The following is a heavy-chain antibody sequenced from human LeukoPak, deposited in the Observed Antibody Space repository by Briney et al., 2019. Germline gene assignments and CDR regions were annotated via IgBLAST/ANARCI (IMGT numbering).Heavy chain of an antibody. CDR2: ISYDGSNK. V-gene: IGHV3-30*18. CDR1: GFTSSSYG. CDR3: AKDGGSGWSYFDY. J-gene: IGHJ4*02. D-gene: IGHD6-19*01. Sequence: GGSLRLSCAASGFTSSSYGMHWVRQAPGKGLEWVAVISYDGSNKYYADSVKGRFTISRDNSKNTLYLQMNSLRAEDTAVYYCAKDGGSGWSYFDYWGQGTLVTVSS.